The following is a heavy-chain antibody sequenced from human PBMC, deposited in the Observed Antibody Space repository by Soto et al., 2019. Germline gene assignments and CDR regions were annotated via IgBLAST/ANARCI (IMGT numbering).Heavy chain of an antibody. CDR2: IWYDGSNK. CDR1: GFTFSSYG. CDR3: AKERRLFRSPFDY. Sequence: QVQLVESGGGVVQPGRSLRLSCAASGFTFSSYGMHWVRQAPGKGLEWVAVIWYDGSNKYYADSVKGRFTISRDNSKNTLYLQMNSLRAEDTAVYYCAKERRLFRSPFDYWGQGTLVTVSS. J-gene: IGHJ4*02. V-gene: IGHV3-33*06. D-gene: IGHD3-22*01.